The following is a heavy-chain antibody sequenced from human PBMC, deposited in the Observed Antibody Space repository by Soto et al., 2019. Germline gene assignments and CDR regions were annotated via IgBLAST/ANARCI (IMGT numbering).Heavy chain of an antibody. Sequence: SVKVSCKASGGTFSSYAISWVRQAPGQGLEWMGGIIPIFGTANYAQKFQGRVTITADESTSTAYMELSSLRSEDTAVYYCARHITMIVVVTSPWDYYYGMDVWGQGTTVTVSS. V-gene: IGHV1-69*13. D-gene: IGHD3-22*01. CDR2: IIPIFGTA. CDR1: GGTFSSYA. CDR3: ARHITMIVVVTSPWDYYYGMDV. J-gene: IGHJ6*02.